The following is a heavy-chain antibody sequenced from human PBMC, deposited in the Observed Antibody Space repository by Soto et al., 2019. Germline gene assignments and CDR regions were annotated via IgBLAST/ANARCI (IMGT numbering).Heavy chain of an antibody. J-gene: IGHJ1*01. V-gene: IGHV1-46*01. CDR2: VNPSGGST. Sequence: ASVKVSCKASGYIFTAYSMHWVRPAPGQGLEWMGVVNPSGGSTNYAQKFQGRITMTRDKSTSTVYMDLSSLTSEDTAVYYCAREENCSDGICYSEYFQRWGQGTLVTVSS. D-gene: IGHD2-15*01. CDR3: AREENCSDGICYSEYFQR. CDR1: GYIFTAYS.